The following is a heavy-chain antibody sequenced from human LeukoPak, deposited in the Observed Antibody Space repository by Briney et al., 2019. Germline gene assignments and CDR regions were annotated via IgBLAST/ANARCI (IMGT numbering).Heavy chain of an antibody. V-gene: IGHV3-53*01. CDR1: GFTVSSNY. Sequence: GSLRLSCAASGFTVSSNYMSWVRQAPGKGLEWVSVIYSGGSTYYADSVKGRFTISRDNSKNTLYLQMNSLRAEDTAVYYCARVVSVADFDYWGQGTLVTVSS. CDR2: IYSGGST. J-gene: IGHJ4*02. CDR3: ARVVSVADFDY.